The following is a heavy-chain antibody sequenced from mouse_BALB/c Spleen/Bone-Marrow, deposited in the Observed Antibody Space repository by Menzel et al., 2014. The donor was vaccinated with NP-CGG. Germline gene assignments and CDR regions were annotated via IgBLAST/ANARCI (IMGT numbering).Heavy chain of an antibody. CDR3: ARWDYRYDY. Sequence: VQLQQSGAELVKPGASVKLSCTASGLNIKDTYMHWVKQRPEQGLEWIGRIDPANGNTKYDPKFQAKATIAADTSSDTAYLQLSSLTSEDTAVYYCARWDYRYDYWGQGTTLTVSS. CDR1: GLNIKDTY. CDR2: IDPANGNT. V-gene: IGHV14-3*02. D-gene: IGHD2-14*01. J-gene: IGHJ2*01.